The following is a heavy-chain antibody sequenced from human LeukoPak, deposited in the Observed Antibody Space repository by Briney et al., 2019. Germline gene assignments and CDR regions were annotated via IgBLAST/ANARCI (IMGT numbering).Heavy chain of an antibody. CDR1: GFTFSSYG. V-gene: IGHV3-30*18. D-gene: IGHD3-22*01. CDR2: ISYDGSNK. CDR3: AKARVPADYYDSSGDPFDP. Sequence: GGSLRLSCAASGFTFSSYGMHWVRQAPGKGLEWVAVISYDGSNKYYADSVKSRFTISRDNSKNTLYLQMNSLRAEDTAVYYCAKARVPADYYDSSGDPFDPWGQGTLVTVSS. J-gene: IGHJ5*02.